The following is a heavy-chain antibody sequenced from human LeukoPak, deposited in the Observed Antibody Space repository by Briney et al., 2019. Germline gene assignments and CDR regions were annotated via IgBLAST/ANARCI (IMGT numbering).Heavy chain of an antibody. CDR2: ISGSGGST. J-gene: IGHJ4*02. CDR3: AKDRLPYSGSYPFDY. CDR1: GFTFSSYA. V-gene: IGHV3-23*01. D-gene: IGHD1-26*01. Sequence: GGSLRLSCAASGFTFSSYAMSWVRQAPGKGLEWVSAISGSGGSTYYADSVKGRFTISRDNSKNTLYLQMNSLRAEDTAVYYCAKDRLPYSGSYPFDYRGQGTLVTVSS.